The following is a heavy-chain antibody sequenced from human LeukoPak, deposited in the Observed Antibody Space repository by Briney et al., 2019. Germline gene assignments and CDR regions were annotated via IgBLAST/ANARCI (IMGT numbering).Heavy chain of an antibody. D-gene: IGHD2/OR15-2a*01. CDR1: GLTFSGHW. J-gene: IGHJ4*02. Sequence: GGSLRLSCTASGLTFSGHWMTWVRQTPGKGLEWVASMNSDGSEKYHVDSVRGRFTISRDDAQKSVYLQMNSLRVEDTAVYYCARGASNLAYWGQGTLVTVS. CDR2: MNSDGSEK. V-gene: IGHV3-7*03. CDR3: ARGASNLAY.